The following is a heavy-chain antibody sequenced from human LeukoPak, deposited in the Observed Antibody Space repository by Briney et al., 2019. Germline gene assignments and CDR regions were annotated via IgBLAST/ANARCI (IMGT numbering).Heavy chain of an antibody. CDR3: ARHQYYDSSGYCFDY. J-gene: IGHJ4*02. CDR1: GGSISSSSYY. CDR2: IYYSGST. D-gene: IGHD3-22*01. V-gene: IGHV4-39*01. Sequence: SETLSLTCTVSGGSISSSSYYWGWIRQPPGKGLEWIGSIYYSGSTYYNPSLKSRVTISVDTSKNQFSLKLSSVTAADTAVHYCARHQYYDSSGYCFDYWGQGTLVTVSS.